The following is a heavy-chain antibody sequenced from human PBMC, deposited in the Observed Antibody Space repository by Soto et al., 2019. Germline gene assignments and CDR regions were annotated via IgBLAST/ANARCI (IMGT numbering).Heavy chain of an antibody. D-gene: IGHD3-10*01. Sequence: EVQLVESGGGLVQPGGSLRLSCAASGFSFDFYGMTWVRQAPGKGLEWVASIMGDGREGEKYYVDSGKGRFTISRDNAKNSLYLQMSSLRADDTATYFCARDHYGSGAIWGQGTPVIVSS. CDR1: GFSFDFYG. CDR2: IMGDGREGEK. CDR3: ARDHYGSGAI. V-gene: IGHV3-7*05. J-gene: IGHJ4*02.